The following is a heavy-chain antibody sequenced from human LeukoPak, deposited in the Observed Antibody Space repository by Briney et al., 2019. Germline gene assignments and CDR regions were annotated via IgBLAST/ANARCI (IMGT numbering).Heavy chain of an antibody. V-gene: IGHV3-48*03. J-gene: IGHJ4*02. CDR2: ISSGGITI. Sequence: GGSLRLSCTASGFTFGDYAVTWVRQAPGKGLEWVSYISSGGITIQYADSAKGRFTISRDNAKNSLYLQMNSLRAEDTAVYYCARGGSVGGSFDSSGYYPDYWGQGTLVTVSS. CDR1: GFTFGDYA. D-gene: IGHD3-22*01. CDR3: ARGGSVGGSFDSSGYYPDY.